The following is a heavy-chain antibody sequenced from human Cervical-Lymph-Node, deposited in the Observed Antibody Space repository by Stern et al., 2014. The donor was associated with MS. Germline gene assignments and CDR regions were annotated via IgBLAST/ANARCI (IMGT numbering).Heavy chain of an antibody. CDR3: TRALRIADRPSPGGHWFDP. Sequence: VQLVESGAEVEKPGASVKVSCKASGYIFTDYYLHWVRQAPEQGLEWMGRINPKSGGTSYAQSFQGRVTLTRDTSITTAYMDLSRLTSDDTAVYYCTRALRIADRPSPGGHWFDPWGQGTLVIVSS. V-gene: IGHV1-2*02. CDR1: GYIFTDYY. CDR2: INPKSGGT. J-gene: IGHJ5*02. D-gene: IGHD6-6*01.